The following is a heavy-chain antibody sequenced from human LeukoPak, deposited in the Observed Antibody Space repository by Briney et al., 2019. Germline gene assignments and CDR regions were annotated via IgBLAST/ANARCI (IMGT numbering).Heavy chain of an antibody. CDR2: INPNSGGT. V-gene: IGHV1-2*02. D-gene: IGHD1-26*01. CDR3: ARLGATTFFFDY. J-gene: IGHJ4*02. Sequence: ASVKVSCKASGCTFTSYGISWVRQAPGQGLEWMGWINPNSGGTNYAQKFQGRVTMTRDTSISTAYMELSRLRSDDTAVYYCARLGATTFFFDYWGQGTLVTVSS. CDR1: GCTFTSYG.